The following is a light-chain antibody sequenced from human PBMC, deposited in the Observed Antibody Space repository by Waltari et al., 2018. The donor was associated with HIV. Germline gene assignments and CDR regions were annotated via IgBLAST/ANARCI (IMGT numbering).Light chain of an antibody. V-gene: IGKV3-20*01. CDR1: QSVNNNS. J-gene: IGKJ3*01. Sequence: EIVLTQWPSTLSLSPGDRATLSCRASQSVNNNSLAWYQQKPGQAPRLLVYSASTSVSGIPDRFSGSGSGTDFTLTITRLEPEDFAIYYCQHYVNSLTFGPGTKVDLK. CDR3: QHYVNSLT. CDR2: SAS.